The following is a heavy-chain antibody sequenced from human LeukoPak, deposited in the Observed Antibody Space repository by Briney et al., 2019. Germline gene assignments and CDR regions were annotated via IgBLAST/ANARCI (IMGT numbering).Heavy chain of an antibody. Sequence: AGGSLRLSCAASEFTFSSYSMNWVRQAPGKGLEWVSYITNSGNSKSYADSVKGRFTISRDNTKNSLYLQMNGLRAEDTAVYYCARDAVDTANAVWGQGTTVTASS. J-gene: IGHJ6*02. CDR3: ARDAVDTANAV. D-gene: IGHD5-18*01. CDR2: ITNSGNSK. CDR1: EFTFSSYS. V-gene: IGHV3-48*01.